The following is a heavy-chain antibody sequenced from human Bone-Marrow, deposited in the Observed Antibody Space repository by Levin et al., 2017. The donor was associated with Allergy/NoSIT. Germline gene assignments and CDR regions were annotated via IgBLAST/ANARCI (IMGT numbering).Heavy chain of an antibody. V-gene: IGHV1-2*02. Sequence: PGGSLRLSCKASGYTFTGYYLHWVRQAPGQGPEWMGWINPNSGGPNYAQNFQGRVTMTRDTSISTAYMELSRLRSDDTAVYYCARLSHYNDSCWGPGALVTVSS. CDR1: GYTFTGYY. J-gene: IGHJ4*02. CDR3: ARLSHYNDSC. D-gene: IGHD3-22*01. CDR2: INPNSGGP.